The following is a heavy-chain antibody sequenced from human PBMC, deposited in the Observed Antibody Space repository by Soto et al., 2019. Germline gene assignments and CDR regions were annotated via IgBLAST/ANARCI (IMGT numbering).Heavy chain of an antibody. Sequence: SETLSLTCAVYGGSFSGYYWSWIRQPPGKGLEWIGEINHSGSTNYNPSLKSRVTISVDTSKNQFSLKLSSVTAADTAVYYCARVVRYGSGSYYPAYYYGMDVWGQGTTVTVS. J-gene: IGHJ6*02. CDR2: INHSGST. V-gene: IGHV4-34*01. CDR1: GGSFSGYY. CDR3: ARVVRYGSGSYYPAYYYGMDV. D-gene: IGHD3-10*01.